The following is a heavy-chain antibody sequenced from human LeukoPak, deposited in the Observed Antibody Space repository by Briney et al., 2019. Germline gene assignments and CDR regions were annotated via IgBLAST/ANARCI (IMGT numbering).Heavy chain of an antibody. CDR3: ASAYCGAGSCYCDY. CDR2: IFYTGRS. J-gene: IGHJ4*02. Sequence: PSETLSLTCTVSGGSISSNNYYWGWIRQPPGKGLEWIGTIFYTGRSHYSPSLKSRVIISVDTSKNQVSLRLSSVTAADTAVYYCASAYCGAGSCYCDYWGQGTLVTVSS. CDR1: GGSISSNNYY. V-gene: IGHV4-39*01. D-gene: IGHD2-15*01.